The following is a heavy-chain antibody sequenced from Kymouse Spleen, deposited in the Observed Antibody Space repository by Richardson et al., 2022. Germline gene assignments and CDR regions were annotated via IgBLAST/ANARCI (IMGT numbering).Heavy chain of an antibody. CDR2: ISYDGSNK. J-gene: IGHJ3*02. CDR1: GFTFSSYG. V-gene: IGHV3-30*18. CDR3: AKDQGGLYGDPDAFDI. Sequence: QVQLVESGGGVVQPGRSLRLSCAASGFTFSSYGMHWVRQAPGKGLEWVAVISYDGSNKYYADSVKGRFTISRDNSKNTLYLQMNSLRAEDTAVYYCAKDQGGLYGDPDAFDIWGQGTMVTVSS. D-gene: IGHD4-17*01.